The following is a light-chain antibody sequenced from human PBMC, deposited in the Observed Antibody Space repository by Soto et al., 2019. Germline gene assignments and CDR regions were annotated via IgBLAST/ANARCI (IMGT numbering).Light chain of an antibody. J-gene: IGKJ4*01. Sequence: EMVLTQSPGTLSLSPGDRVTLSCRASQIITNNYLAWYQHRPGQAPRLLIYDTSSRATGIPDRFSGSGSGTDFTLTISRLEPEDFAVYYCQQYCTSSSTLTFGGGTTVEIK. CDR1: QIITNNY. V-gene: IGKV3-20*01. CDR3: QQYCTSSSTLT. CDR2: DTS.